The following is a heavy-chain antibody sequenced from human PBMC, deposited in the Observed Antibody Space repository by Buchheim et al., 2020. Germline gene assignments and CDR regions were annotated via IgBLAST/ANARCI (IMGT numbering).Heavy chain of an antibody. D-gene: IGHD3-3*01. J-gene: IGHJ5*02. Sequence: QVQLVESGGGVVQPGRSLRLSCAASGFTFSSYAMHWVRQAPGKGLEWVAVISYDGSNKYSADSVKGRFTISRDNSRNTLYLQMNSLRAEDTAVYYCARAPRGFLEWFYSENWFDPWGQGTL. V-gene: IGHV3-30*04. CDR1: GFTFSSYA. CDR2: ISYDGSNK. CDR3: ARAPRGFLEWFYSENWFDP.